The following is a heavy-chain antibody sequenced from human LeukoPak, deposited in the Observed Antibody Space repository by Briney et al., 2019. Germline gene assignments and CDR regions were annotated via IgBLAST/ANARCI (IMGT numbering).Heavy chain of an antibody. D-gene: IGHD5-18*01. J-gene: IGHJ4*02. Sequence: GGSLRLSCAASGFTFSSYEMNWVRQAPGKGLEWVSYISSSGSTIYYAASVKGRFTISRDNAKNSLYLQMNSLRAEDTAVYYCTRGGGYSYEVIDYWGQGTLVTVSS. CDR1: GFTFSSYE. CDR2: ISSSGSTI. V-gene: IGHV3-48*03. CDR3: TRGGGYSYEVIDY.